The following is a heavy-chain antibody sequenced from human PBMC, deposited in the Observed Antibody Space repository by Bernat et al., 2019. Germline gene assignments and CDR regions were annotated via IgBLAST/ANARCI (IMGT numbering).Heavy chain of an antibody. CDR3: AARHCSNGVCQFDD. CDR2: ISNAGGTI. V-gene: IGHV3-21*01. Sequence: QLVESGGGLVKPGDSLRLSCAASGFSFSTYSMNWVRQAPGKGLEWVSSISNAGGTIYYADSVRGRFTISRDNAENSLFLQMNSLRAEDTAVYYCAARHCSNGVCQFDDWGQGTLVTVSS. CDR1: GFSFSTYS. J-gene: IGHJ4*02. D-gene: IGHD2-8*01.